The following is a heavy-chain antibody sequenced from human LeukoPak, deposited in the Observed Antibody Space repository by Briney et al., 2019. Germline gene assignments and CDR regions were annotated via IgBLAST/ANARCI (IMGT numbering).Heavy chain of an antibody. CDR2: IYSGDST. J-gene: IGHJ4*02. CDR3: ARAPGSYYVYFDY. V-gene: IGHV3-53*01. CDR1: GFTVSSNY. D-gene: IGHD1-26*01. Sequence: GGSLRLSCAASGFTVSSNYMSWVRQAPGKGLEWVSVIYSGDSTYYVDSVKGRFTISRDNSKNTLFLQMNSLRAEDTAVYYCARAPGSYYVYFDYWGQGTLVTVSS.